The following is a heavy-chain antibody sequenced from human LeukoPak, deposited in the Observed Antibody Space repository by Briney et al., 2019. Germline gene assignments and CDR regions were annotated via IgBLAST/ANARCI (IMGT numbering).Heavy chain of an antibody. Sequence: SETLSLTCTVSGGSISSYYWSWIRQPPGKGLQWIGYIYYSGSTNYNPSLKSRVIMSVDTSKNQFSLKVSSVTAADTALYYCARGGAGNAFDIWGQGTMVNVSS. J-gene: IGHJ3*02. CDR2: IYYSGST. CDR1: GGSISSYY. D-gene: IGHD1-1*01. V-gene: IGHV4-59*01. CDR3: ARGGAGNAFDI.